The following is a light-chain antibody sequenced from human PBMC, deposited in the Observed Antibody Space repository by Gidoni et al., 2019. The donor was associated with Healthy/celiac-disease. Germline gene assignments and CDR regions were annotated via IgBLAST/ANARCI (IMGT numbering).Light chain of an antibody. V-gene: IGKV3-15*01. J-gene: IGKJ1*01. CDR3: QQYNNWPRT. CDR2: GAS. Sequence: EIVMTQSPATLSVSPGARATLSCRASPSVSSNLAWYQQKPGQAPRLLIYGASTRATGIPARFSGSGSGTDFTLTISSLQSEDFAVDYCQQYNNWPRTFGQGTKVEIK. CDR1: PSVSSN.